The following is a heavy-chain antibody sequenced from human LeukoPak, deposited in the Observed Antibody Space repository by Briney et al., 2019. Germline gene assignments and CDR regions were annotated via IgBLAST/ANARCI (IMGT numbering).Heavy chain of an antibody. J-gene: IGHJ4*02. V-gene: IGHV4-59*03. CDR3: ARGGDSSRYFDY. Sequence: SETLSLTCTVTGDSIRGEFWSWTRQSPGAGLQWIAWISDSGRTDFNPSLRSRVTISIDTSKDQFSLTMTSMTTADTAVYYCARGGDSSRYFDYWGQGTLVTVSS. CDR1: GDSIRGEF. CDR2: ISDSGRT. D-gene: IGHD3-16*01.